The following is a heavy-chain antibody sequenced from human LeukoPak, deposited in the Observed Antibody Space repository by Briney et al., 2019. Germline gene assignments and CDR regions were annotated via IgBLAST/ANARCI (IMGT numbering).Heavy chain of an antibody. Sequence: GGSLRLSCVASDFIFSRYWMSWVRQAPGKGLEWVANIKQDGSEKYYLDSVKGRFTISRDNAKNSLYLQMNSLRADDTAVYYCARGFRGWHAEGFDYWGQGTVVTVSS. V-gene: IGHV3-7*01. J-gene: IGHJ4*02. CDR3: ARGFRGWHAEGFDY. D-gene: IGHD6-19*01. CDR1: DFIFSRYW. CDR2: IKQDGSEK.